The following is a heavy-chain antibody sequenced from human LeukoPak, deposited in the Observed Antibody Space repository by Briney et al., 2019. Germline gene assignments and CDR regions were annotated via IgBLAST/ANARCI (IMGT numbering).Heavy chain of an antibody. CDR3: ARVVLGYCSGGSCYGVDP. J-gene: IGHJ5*02. CDR1: GGSISSGGYY. V-gene: IGHV4-31*03. CDR2: ICYSGST. Sequence: PSQTLSLTCTVSGGSISSGGYYWSWIRQHPGKGLEWIGYICYSGSTYYNPSLKSRVTISVDTSKNQFSLKLSSVTAADTAVYYCARVVLGYCSGGSCYGVDPWGQGTLVTVSS. D-gene: IGHD2-15*01.